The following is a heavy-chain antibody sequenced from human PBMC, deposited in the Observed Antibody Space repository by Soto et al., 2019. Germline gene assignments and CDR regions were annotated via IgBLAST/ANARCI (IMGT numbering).Heavy chain of an antibody. D-gene: IGHD1-1*01. CDR2: TYYRSKWYN. CDR1: GDSVSSNSAS. CDR3: ARDRQQNCKQNNWFDP. J-gene: IGHJ5*02. Sequence: SQTLSLTCPISGDSVSSNSASWNWIRQSPSRGLEWLGRTYYRSKWYNDYAVSVESRITINPDTSKKQFSLQLNSVTPEDTAVYYCARDRQQNCKQNNWFDPWGQGTLV. V-gene: IGHV6-1*01.